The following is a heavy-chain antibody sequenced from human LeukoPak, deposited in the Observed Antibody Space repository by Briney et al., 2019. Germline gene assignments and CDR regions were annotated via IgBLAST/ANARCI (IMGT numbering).Heavy chain of an antibody. Sequence: PGGFLRLSCAASGFTLSSYAMSWVRQAPGKGLEWVSGISTSGGSSSYADSVKGRFTISRDNPRNTLYMQMNSLRAEDTALYYCAIMHPYYDGSGYWVQWGQGTLVTVSS. J-gene: IGHJ4*02. V-gene: IGHV3-23*01. CDR2: ISTSGGSS. CDR3: AIMHPYYDGSGYWVQ. D-gene: IGHD3-22*01. CDR1: GFTLSSYA.